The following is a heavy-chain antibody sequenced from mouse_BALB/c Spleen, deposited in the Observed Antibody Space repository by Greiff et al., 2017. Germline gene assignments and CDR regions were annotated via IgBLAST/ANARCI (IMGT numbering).Heavy chain of an antibody. J-gene: IGHJ3*01. CDR3: ASRGPWFAY. Sequence: QVQLKESGAELVRPGTSVKVSCKASGYAFTNYLIEWVKQRPGQGLEWIGVINPGSGGTNYNEKFKGKATLTADKSSSTAYMQLSSLTSDDSAVYFCASRGPWFAYWGQGTLVTVSA. V-gene: IGHV1-54*01. CDR2: INPGSGGT. CDR1: GYAFTNYL.